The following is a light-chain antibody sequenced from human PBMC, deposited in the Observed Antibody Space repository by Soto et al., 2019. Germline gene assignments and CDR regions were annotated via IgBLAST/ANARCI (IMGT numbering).Light chain of an antibody. CDR1: QGISNF. V-gene: IGKV1-9*01. CDR2: AAS. J-gene: IGKJ1*01. CDR3: QQYNNYATWT. Sequence: IQLTQSPSSLSASLGDRVTITCRASQGISNFLAWYQQKPGKAPKLLIYAASTLQSGVPSRFSGSGSGTDFTLTISSPQPEDFATYFCQQYNNYATWTFGQGTKVDIK.